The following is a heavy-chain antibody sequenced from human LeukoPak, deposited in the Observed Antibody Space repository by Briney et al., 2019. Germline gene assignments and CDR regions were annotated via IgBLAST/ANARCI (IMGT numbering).Heavy chain of an antibody. Sequence: PSQTLSLTCTVSGDSISSGDYYWSWIRQPPGKGLEWIGYIYYSGSTYYNPSLKSRVTISVDTSKNQFSLKLSSVTAADTAVYYCARVRTYYDFWSGYSYNWFDPWGQGTLVTVSS. D-gene: IGHD3-3*01. V-gene: IGHV4-30-4*01. CDR2: IYYSGST. CDR3: ARVRTYYDFWSGYSYNWFDP. J-gene: IGHJ5*02. CDR1: GDSISSGDYY.